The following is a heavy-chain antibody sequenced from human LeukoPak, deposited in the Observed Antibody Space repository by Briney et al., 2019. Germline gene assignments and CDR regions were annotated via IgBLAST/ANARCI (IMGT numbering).Heavy chain of an antibody. CDR3: ASTGYSSSWYEANFDY. Sequence: GGSLRLSCVASGFTFSNAWMSWVRQAPGKGLEWVGRIKSKTDGGTTDYAAPVKGRFTISRDNAKNSLYLQMNSLRAEDTAVYYCASTGYSSSWYEANFDYWGQGTLVTVSS. D-gene: IGHD6-13*01. V-gene: IGHV3-15*01. J-gene: IGHJ4*02. CDR2: IKSKTDGGTT. CDR1: GFTFSNAW.